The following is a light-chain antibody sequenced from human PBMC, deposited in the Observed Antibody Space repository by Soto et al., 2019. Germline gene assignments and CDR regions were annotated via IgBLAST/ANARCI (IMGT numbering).Light chain of an antibody. Sequence: ALPLTQSPSSLSASVGDRVTITCRASQGISSALAWYQQKPGKAPKLLIYDASSLESGVPSRFSGRGSGTDFTLTISSLQPEDFATYDCQQFNSYPVFGPGTKVDIK. J-gene: IGKJ3*01. V-gene: IGKV1-13*02. CDR2: DAS. CDR1: QGISSA. CDR3: QQFNSYPV.